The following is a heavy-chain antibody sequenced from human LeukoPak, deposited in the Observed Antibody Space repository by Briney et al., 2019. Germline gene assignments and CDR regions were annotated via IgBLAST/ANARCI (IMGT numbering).Heavy chain of an antibody. Sequence: GGSLGLSCAASGFTFSSYEMNWVRQAPGKGLEWVSYISSSGSTIYYADSVKGRFTISRDNAKNSLYLQMNSLRAEDTAVYYCAELGVTMIGGVWGKGTTVTISS. CDR3: AELGVTMIGGV. CDR1: GFTFSSYE. CDR2: ISSSGSTI. J-gene: IGHJ6*04. V-gene: IGHV3-48*03. D-gene: IGHD3-10*02.